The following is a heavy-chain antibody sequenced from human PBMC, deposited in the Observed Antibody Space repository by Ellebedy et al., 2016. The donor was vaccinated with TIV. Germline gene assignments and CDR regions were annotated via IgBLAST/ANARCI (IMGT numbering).Heavy chain of an antibody. J-gene: IGHJ4*02. CDR3: ARSVSSSWLNRLAGYFDY. CDR2: IIPILGIA. CDR1: GYTFTSYG. V-gene: IGHV1-69*10. D-gene: IGHD6-13*01. Sequence: ASVKVSCKASGYTFTSYGISWVRQAPGQGLEWMGGIIPILGIANYAQKFQGRVTITADESTSTAYMELSSLRSEDTAVYYCARSVSSSWLNRLAGYFDYWGQGTLVTVSS.